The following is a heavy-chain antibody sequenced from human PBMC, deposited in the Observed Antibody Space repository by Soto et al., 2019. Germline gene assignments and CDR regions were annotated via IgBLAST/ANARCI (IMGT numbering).Heavy chain of an antibody. CDR2: ISSEARNK. CDR1: GFAFSSFH. D-gene: IGHD6-13*01. J-gene: IGHJ3*02. V-gene: IGHV3-30*04. CDR3: ARDGVDGTGGAFDI. Sequence: QVQLVESGGGVVQPGRSLRLSCAASGFAFSSFHMHWVRQAPGKGLEWVSFISSEARNKYYADSVKGRFTISRDNSKNTLYLQMDSLRPDDTAVYTCARDGVDGTGGAFDIWGQGTMLTVSS.